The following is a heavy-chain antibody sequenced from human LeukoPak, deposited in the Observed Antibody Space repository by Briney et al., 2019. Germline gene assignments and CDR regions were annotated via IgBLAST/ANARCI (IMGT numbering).Heavy chain of an antibody. V-gene: IGHV3-11*04. CDR1: GFTFSDYY. J-gene: IGHJ4*02. Sequence: PGGSLRLSCAASGFTFSDYYMSWIRQAPGKGLEWVSYISSSGSTIYYADSVKGRFTISRDNAKNSLYLQMNSLRAEDTAVYYCARYKQWLPYYFDYWGQGTLVTVSS. D-gene: IGHD6-19*01. CDR2: ISSSGSTI. CDR3: ARYKQWLPYYFDY.